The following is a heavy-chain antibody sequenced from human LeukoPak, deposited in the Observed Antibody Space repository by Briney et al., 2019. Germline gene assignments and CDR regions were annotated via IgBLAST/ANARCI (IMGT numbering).Heavy chain of an antibody. J-gene: IGHJ6*02. CDR1: GYTFTSYA. D-gene: IGHD4-17*01. CDR3: ARDLNYGDYYYGMDV. V-gene: IGHV7-4-1*02. CDR2: INTNTGIP. Sequence: ASVKVSCKASGYTFTSYAMNWVRQAPGQGLEWMGWINTNTGIPTYAQGFAGRFVFSLDTSVSTAYLQISSLKAEDTAVYYCARDLNYGDYYYGMDVWGQGITVTVSS.